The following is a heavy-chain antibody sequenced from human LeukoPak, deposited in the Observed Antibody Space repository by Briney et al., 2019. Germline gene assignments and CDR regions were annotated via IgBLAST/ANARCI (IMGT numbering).Heavy chain of an antibody. V-gene: IGHV3-23*01. D-gene: IGHD6-19*01. CDR2: ISGSGGST. J-gene: IGHJ4*02. CDR3: AEEPGYSSGWYGVDY. CDR1: GFTFSSYA. Sequence: GGSLRLSCAASGFTFSSYAMSWVRQAPGKGLEWVSAISGSGGSTYYADSVKGRFTISRDNSKNTLYLQMNSLRAEDTAVYYCAEEPGYSSGWYGVDYWGQGTLVTVRS.